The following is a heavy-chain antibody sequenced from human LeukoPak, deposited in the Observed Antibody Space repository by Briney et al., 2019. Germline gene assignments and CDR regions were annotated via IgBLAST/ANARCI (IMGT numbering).Heavy chain of an antibody. Sequence: GGSLRLSCAAPGFTFSSYWMSWVRQAPGKGLEWVANIKQDGSEKYYVDSVKGRFTISRDNAKNSLYLQMNSLRAEDTAVYYCARVLFRGSRYGDCYDYWGQGTLVTVSS. CDR3: ARVLFRGSRYGDCYDY. D-gene: IGHD6-25*01. CDR2: IKQDGSEK. J-gene: IGHJ4*02. CDR1: GFTFSSYW. V-gene: IGHV3-7*01.